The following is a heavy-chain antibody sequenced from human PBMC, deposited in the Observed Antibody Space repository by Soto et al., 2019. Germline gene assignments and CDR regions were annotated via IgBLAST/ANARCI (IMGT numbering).Heavy chain of an antibody. J-gene: IGHJ4*02. CDR1: GGSIKMGGYY. D-gene: IGHD4-4*01. Sequence: PSETLSLTCTVSGGSIKMGGYYWGWIRQPPGKGLEWLATIYYSGTTYYNPSLKSRLTISVDTSKNHFSLDLSSVTAADTAFYYCARLAYRDYSTWGPGTMVTVS. CDR3: ARLAYRDYST. CDR2: IYYSGTT. V-gene: IGHV4-39*02.